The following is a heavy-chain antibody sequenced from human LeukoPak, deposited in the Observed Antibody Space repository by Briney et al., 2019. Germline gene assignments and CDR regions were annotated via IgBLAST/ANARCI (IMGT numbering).Heavy chain of an antibody. CDR2: IYYSGST. J-gene: IGHJ4*02. Sequence: SETLSLTCTVSGGSISSSSYYWGWIRQPPGKGLEWIGSIYYSGSTYYNPSLKSRVTISVDTSKNQFSLKLSSVTAADTAVYYFARSLLVVCYFDSCGQGTLVTVSP. CDR1: GGSISSSSYY. D-gene: IGHD3-22*01. V-gene: IGHV4-39*01. CDR3: ARSLLVVCYFDS.